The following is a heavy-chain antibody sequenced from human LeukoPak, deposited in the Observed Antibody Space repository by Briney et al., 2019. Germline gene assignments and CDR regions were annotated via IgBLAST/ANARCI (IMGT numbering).Heavy chain of an antibody. D-gene: IGHD4-11*01. Sequence: GRSLRLSCAASGFTFSFYGIHWVRQAPGKGLEWVAVMYSDLINKYYADSVKGRFTVSRDNSKNTLYLQMNSLRAEDTAVYYCAKGQTDYTLWGQGTMVTVPS. CDR1: GFTFSFYG. J-gene: IGHJ3*01. CDR3: AKGQTDYTL. CDR2: MYSDLINK. V-gene: IGHV3-33*06.